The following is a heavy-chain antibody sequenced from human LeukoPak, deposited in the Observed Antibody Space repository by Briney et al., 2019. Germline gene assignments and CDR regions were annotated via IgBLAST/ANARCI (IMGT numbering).Heavy chain of an antibody. CDR1: GGTFSSYA. Sequence: SVKVSRKASGGTFSSYAFCWVRQPPGQGRDWVGGINSMFDTADNAHKFQGRVTNTADGSTSTPYMELSRLITDETAGCFCLGAQWVLGGRGDAFDMWGEGRMVTVS. J-gene: IGHJ3*02. D-gene: IGHD3-16*01. CDR2: INSMFDTA. CDR3: LGAQWVLGGRGDAFDM. V-gene: IGHV1-69*13.